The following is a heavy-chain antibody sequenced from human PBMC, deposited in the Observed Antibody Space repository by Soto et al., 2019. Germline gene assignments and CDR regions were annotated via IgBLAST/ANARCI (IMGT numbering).Heavy chain of an antibody. V-gene: IGHV4-34*01. D-gene: IGHD6-19*01. J-gene: IGHJ4*02. CDR1: GGSFSGYY. Sequence: PSETLSLTCAVYGGSFSGYYWSWIRQPPGKGLEWIGEINHSGSTNYNPSLKSRVTISVDTSKNQFSLKLSSVTAADTAVYYCARGGSIAVAGQIGYYFDYWGQGTLVTVSS. CDR3: ARGGSIAVAGQIGYYFDY. CDR2: INHSGST.